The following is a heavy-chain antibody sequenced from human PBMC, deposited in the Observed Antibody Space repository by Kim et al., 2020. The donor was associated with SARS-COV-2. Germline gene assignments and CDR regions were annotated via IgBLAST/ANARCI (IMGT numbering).Heavy chain of an antibody. V-gene: IGHV2-26*01. D-gene: IGHD2-2*01. Sequence: SLKSRLTISKDTSKSQVVLTMTNMDPVDTATYYCARIRDVSTSPLFLFDYWGQGTLVTVSS. J-gene: IGHJ4*02. CDR3: ARIRDVSTSPLFLFDY.